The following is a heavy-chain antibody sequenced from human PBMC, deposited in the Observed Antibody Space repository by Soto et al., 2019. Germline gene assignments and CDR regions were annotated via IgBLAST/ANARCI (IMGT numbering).Heavy chain of an antibody. J-gene: IGHJ5*02. CDR3: ARDGMRGSSSLVGWDRPATHFDP. CDR2: ISAYNGNT. D-gene: IGHD6-6*01. CDR1: GYTFTSYG. Sequence: QVQLVQSGAEVKKPGASVKVSCKASGYTFTSYGISWVRQAPGQGLEWMGWISAYNGNTNYAQKLQGRVTMTTDTSTSTAYMELRSLRSDDTAVYYCARDGMRGSSSLVGWDRPATHFDPWGKGTLVTVSA. V-gene: IGHV1-18*01.